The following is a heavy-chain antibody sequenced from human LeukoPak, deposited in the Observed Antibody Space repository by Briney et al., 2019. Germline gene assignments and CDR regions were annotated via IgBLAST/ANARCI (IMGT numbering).Heavy chain of an antibody. J-gene: IGHJ4*02. CDR2: ISSSSSYI. Sequence: PGGSLRLSCAASGFTFSSYSMNWVRQAPGEGLEWVSSISSSSSYIYYADSVKGRFTISRDNAKNSLYLQMNSLRAEDTAVYYCARDTNYYDSSGYYYWGQGTLVTVSS. CDR3: ARDTNYYDSSGYYY. CDR1: GFTFSSYS. V-gene: IGHV3-21*01. D-gene: IGHD3-22*01.